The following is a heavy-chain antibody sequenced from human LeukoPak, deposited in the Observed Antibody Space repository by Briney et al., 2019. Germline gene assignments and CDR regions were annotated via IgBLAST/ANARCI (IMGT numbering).Heavy chain of an antibody. V-gene: IGHV4-38-2*02. D-gene: IGHD3-10*01. CDR2: VYHSGTT. CDR1: GYSISSDYY. Sequence: SETLSLTCTVSGYSISSDYYWGWIRQTPGKGLEWIGSVYHSGTTYHNPSLKSRVTISIDTSKNQLSLKLSSVTAADTAVYYCARVGYYGSGNDFRFDPWGQGTLVTVSS. CDR3: ARVGYYGSGNDFRFDP. J-gene: IGHJ5*02.